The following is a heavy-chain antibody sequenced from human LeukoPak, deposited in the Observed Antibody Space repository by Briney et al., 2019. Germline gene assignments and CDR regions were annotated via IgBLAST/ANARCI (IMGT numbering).Heavy chain of an antibody. D-gene: IGHD3-10*01. CDR2: INAGNGNT. Sequence: GASVKVSCKASGYTFTSYAMYWVRQAPGQRLEWMGWINAGNGNTKYSQKFQGRVTITRDTSASTAYMELSSLRSEDTAVYYCARDTQSSVRGVIITLFDYWGQGTLVTVSS. CDR3: ARDTQSSVRGVIITLFDY. J-gene: IGHJ4*02. CDR1: GYTFTSYA. V-gene: IGHV1-3*01.